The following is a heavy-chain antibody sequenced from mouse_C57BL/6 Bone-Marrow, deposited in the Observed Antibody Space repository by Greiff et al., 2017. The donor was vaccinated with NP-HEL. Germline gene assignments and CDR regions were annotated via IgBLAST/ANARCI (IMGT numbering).Heavy chain of an antibody. CDR1: GYSFTGYF. CDR3: ARTVYDGYYNFDY. Sequence: VQLKQSGPELVKPGDSVKISCKASGYSFTGYFMNWVMQSHGKSLEWIGRINPYNGDTFYNQKFKGKATLTVDKSSSTAHMELRSLTSEDSAVYYCARTVYDGYYNFDYWGQGTTLTVSS. V-gene: IGHV1-20*01. D-gene: IGHD2-3*01. J-gene: IGHJ2*01. CDR2: INPYNGDT.